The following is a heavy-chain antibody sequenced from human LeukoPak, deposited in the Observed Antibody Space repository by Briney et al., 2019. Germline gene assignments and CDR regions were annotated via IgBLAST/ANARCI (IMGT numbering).Heavy chain of an antibody. Sequence: GGSLRLSCAASGFTFSSYWMSWVRQAPGKGLEWVSAISGSGGSTYYADSVKGRFTISRDNSKNTLYLQMNSLRAEDTAVYYCAKDWMQWPASPDYWGQGTLVTVSS. D-gene: IGHD6-19*01. CDR2: ISGSGGST. CDR1: GFTFSSYW. CDR3: AKDWMQWPASPDY. V-gene: IGHV3-23*01. J-gene: IGHJ4*02.